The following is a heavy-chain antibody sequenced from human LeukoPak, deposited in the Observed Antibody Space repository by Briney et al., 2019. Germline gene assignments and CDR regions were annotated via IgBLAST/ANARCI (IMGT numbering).Heavy chain of an antibody. D-gene: IGHD2-2*01. V-gene: IGHV4-31*03. J-gene: IGHJ3*02. CDR1: GGSISSGGYY. CDR2: IYYSGST. Sequence: SQTLSLTCTVSGGSISSGGYYWSWIRQHPGKGLEWIGYIYYSGSTYYNPSLKSRVTISVDTSKNQFSLKLSSVTAADTAMYYCARANRIASIVVVPAAMEAFDIWGQGTMVTVSS. CDR3: ARANRIASIVVVPAAMEAFDI.